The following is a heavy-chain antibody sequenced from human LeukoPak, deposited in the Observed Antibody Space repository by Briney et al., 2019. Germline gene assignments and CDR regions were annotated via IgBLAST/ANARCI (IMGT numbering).Heavy chain of an antibody. CDR3: ARSYGYVDY. CDR1: GGSISSHY. V-gene: IGHV4-59*11. D-gene: IGHD3-10*01. CDR2: IYYSGST. J-gene: IGHJ4*02. Sequence: PSETLSLTCTVSGGSISSHYWSWIRQPPGKGLEWIGHIYYSGSTNFNPPLKSRVTISVDTSKNQFSLKLSSVTTADTAVYYCARSYGYVDYWGQGTLVTASS.